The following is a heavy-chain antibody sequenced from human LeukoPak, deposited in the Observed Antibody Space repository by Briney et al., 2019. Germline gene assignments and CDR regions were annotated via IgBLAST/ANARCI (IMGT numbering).Heavy chain of an antibody. CDR2: INHSGST. CDR3: ARGIKETTVTTGPLDY. V-gene: IGHV4-34*01. J-gene: IGHJ4*02. CDR1: GVSISAYY. D-gene: IGHD4-17*01. Sequence: PSETLSLTCSVSGVSISAYYWSWIRQPPGKGLEWIGEINHSGSTNYNPSLKSRVTISVDTSKNQFSLKLSSVTAADTAVYYCARGIKETTVTTGPLDYWGQGTLVTVSS.